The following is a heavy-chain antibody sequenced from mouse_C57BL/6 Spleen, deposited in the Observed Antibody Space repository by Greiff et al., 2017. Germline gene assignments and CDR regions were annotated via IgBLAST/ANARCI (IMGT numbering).Heavy chain of an antibody. V-gene: IGHV5-6*01. CDR2: IRSGGSYT. CDR1: GFTFSSYG. CDR3: ARQGFYSNYWLAY. J-gene: IGHJ3*01. Sequence: EVKLMESGGDLVKPGGSLKLSCAASGFTFSSYGMSWVRQTPDKRLEWVATIRSGGSYTYYPDSVKGRFTISRDNANNTLYLQMSSLKSEDTAMYYCARQGFYSNYWLAYWGQGTLVTVSA. D-gene: IGHD2-5*01.